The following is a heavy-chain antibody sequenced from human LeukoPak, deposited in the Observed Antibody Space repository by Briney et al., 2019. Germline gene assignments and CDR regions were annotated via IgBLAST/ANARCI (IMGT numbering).Heavy chain of an antibody. D-gene: IGHD2-15*01. CDR2: INPNSGGT. Sequence: ASVKVSCKASGYTFTGYYMHWVRQAPGQGLEWMGRINPNSGGTNYAQKFQGRVTMTGDTSISTAYMELSRLRSDDTAVYYCARDTRVGAAYYFDYWGQGTLVTVSS. V-gene: IGHV1-2*06. J-gene: IGHJ4*02. CDR1: GYTFTGYY. CDR3: ARDTRVGAAYYFDY.